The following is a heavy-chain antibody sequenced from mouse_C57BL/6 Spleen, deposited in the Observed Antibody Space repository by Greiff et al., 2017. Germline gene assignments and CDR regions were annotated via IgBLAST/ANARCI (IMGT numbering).Heavy chain of an antibody. CDR2: IDPENGDT. J-gene: IGHJ4*01. CDR3: TTSRKAMDY. CDR1: GFNIKDDY. V-gene: IGHV14-4*01. Sequence: EVMLVESGAELVRPGASVKLSCTASGFNIKDDYMHWVKQRPEQGLEWIGWIDPENGDTEYASKFQGKATITADTSSNTAYLQLSSLTSEDTAVYYCTTSRKAMDYWGQGTSVTVSS.